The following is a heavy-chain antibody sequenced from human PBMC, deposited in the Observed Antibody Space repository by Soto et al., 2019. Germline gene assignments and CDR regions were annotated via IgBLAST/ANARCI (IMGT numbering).Heavy chain of an antibody. V-gene: IGHV1-8*01. J-gene: IGHJ5*02. D-gene: IGHD2-8*01. CDR1: GYTFTSYD. CDR3: ARGLGYCTNGVCYTLCFDP. CDR2: MNPNSGNT. Sequence: GASVKVSCKASGYTFTSYDINWVRQATGQGLEWMGWMNPNSGNTGYAQKFQGRVTMTRNTSISTAYMELSSLRSEDTAVYYCARGLGYCTNGVCYTLCFDPWGQGTLVTVSS.